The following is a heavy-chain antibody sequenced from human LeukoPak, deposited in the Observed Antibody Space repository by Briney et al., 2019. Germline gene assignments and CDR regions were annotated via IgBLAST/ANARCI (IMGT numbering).Heavy chain of an antibody. Sequence: ASVKVSCKTSGYTFTGYYIHWVRQAPGQGLEWMGWMNPNSGNTGYAQKFQGRVTMTRNTSISTAYMELSSLRSEDTAVYYCARGKMVRGVIFDYWGQGTTVTVSS. J-gene: IGHJ4*03. V-gene: IGHV1-8*02. CDR1: GYTFTGYY. D-gene: IGHD3-10*01. CDR2: MNPNSGNT. CDR3: ARGKMVRGVIFDY.